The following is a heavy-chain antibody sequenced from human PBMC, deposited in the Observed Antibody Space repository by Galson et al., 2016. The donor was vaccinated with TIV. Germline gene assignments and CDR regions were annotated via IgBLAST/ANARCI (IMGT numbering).Heavy chain of an antibody. Sequence: SVKVSCKASGGTFSSYAISWVRQAPGQGLEWMGGIIPFFGTANFARKFQGRVTITADASTNTAYLELNSLKSEDTAVYYCASPQSTGRFPVQVAFDIWGQGTTVTVSS. CDR2: IIPFFGTA. J-gene: IGHJ3*02. V-gene: IGHV1-69*13. CDR3: ASPQSTGRFPVQVAFDI. CDR1: GGTFSSYA. D-gene: IGHD1-26*01.